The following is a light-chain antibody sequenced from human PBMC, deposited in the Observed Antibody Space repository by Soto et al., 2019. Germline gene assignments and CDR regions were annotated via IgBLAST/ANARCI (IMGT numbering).Light chain of an antibody. Sequence: EIVLTQSPDTLSLSPGETATLSCRAGQSVSGIYLAWYQQRPGQAPRLLIYGASSRATGIPDRFTGSGSGTDFTLTISRREPEDFAVYYCQQYGSSPQGTFGQGTKVEIK. CDR1: QSVSGIY. J-gene: IGKJ1*01. CDR2: GAS. V-gene: IGKV3-20*01. CDR3: QQYGSSPQGT.